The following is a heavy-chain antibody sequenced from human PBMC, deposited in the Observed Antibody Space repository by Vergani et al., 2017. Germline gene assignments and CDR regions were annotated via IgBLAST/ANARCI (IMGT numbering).Heavy chain of an antibody. CDR2: IDWDDDK. CDR3: AQGYRTLDF. CDR1: GFSLTTSGMC. V-gene: IGHV2-70*16. Sequence: QVTLKESGPVLVKPTETLTLTCTFSGFSLTTSGMCVTWIRQPPGKALEWLARIDWDDDKYYSTSLKTRLTISKDTSKNQVVLTMTNMDPVDTATYYCAQGYRTLDFWGQGTLVTVSS. J-gene: IGHJ4*02. D-gene: IGHD6-13*01.